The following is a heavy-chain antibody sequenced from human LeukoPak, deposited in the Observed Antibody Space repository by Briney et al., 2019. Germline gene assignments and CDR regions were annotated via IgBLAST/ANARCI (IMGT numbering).Heavy chain of an antibody. CDR3: ARGGDIVVVPAAIYWFAP. D-gene: IGHD2-2*01. Sequence: SETLSLTCTVAGGSITNYYCTWIRQPPGKGLEWIGFFYDGGSTSYNPSLKSRVTISVDTSKNQFSLKLSSVTASDTAVYYCARGGDIVVVPAAIYWFAPCDREPWSPSLQ. CDR2: FYDGGST. V-gene: IGHV4-59*12. CDR1: GGSITNYY. J-gene: IGHJ5*02.